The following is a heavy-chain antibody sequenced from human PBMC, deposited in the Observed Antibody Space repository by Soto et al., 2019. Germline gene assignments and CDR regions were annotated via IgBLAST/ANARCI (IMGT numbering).Heavy chain of an antibody. Sequence: GGSLRLSCTASGFTFGDYAMSWFRQAPGKGLEWVGFIRSKAYGGTTEYAASVKGRFTISRDDSKSIAYLQMNSLKTEDTAVYYCTRVCRDYYGSGSYPDSYYFDYWGQGTLVTVSS. J-gene: IGHJ4*02. CDR3: TRVCRDYYGSGSYPDSYYFDY. V-gene: IGHV3-49*03. D-gene: IGHD3-10*01. CDR2: IRSKAYGGTT. CDR1: GFTFGDYA.